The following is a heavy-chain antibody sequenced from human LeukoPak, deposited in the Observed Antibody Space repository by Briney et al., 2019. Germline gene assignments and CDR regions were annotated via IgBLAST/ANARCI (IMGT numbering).Heavy chain of an antibody. Sequence: GGSLRLSCAASGFTFSDYYMSWIRQAPGKGLEWVSYISSSGSTIYYADSVKGRFTISRDNAKNSLYLQMNSLRAEDTAVYYCATSGWYGYNYFDYWGQGTLVTVSS. V-gene: IGHV3-11*04. J-gene: IGHJ4*02. CDR3: ATSGWYGYNYFDY. D-gene: IGHD6-19*01. CDR2: ISSSGSTI. CDR1: GFTFSDYY.